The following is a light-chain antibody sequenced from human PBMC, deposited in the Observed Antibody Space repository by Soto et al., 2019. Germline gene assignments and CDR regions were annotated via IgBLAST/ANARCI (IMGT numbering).Light chain of an antibody. CDR1: SSDVGGYNY. CDR2: EVS. J-gene: IGLJ3*02. Sequence: QSVLTQPASVSGSPGQSITISCTGTSSDVGGYNYVSWYQQHPGKAPKLMIYEVSYRPSGVSNRFSGSKSANTASLTTSGLQAEDEADYYCSSYASSSTWVFGGGTKLTVL. CDR3: SSYASSSTWV. V-gene: IGLV2-14*01.